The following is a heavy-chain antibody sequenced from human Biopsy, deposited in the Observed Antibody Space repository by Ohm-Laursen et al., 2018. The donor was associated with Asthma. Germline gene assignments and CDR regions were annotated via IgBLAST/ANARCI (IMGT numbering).Heavy chain of an antibody. Sequence: ASVKVSCKSLGGTFNTYVIGWVRQAPGQGLEWMGGINSVFGTSTYPQKFQDRVTITADDSTSTVYMELGSLRSEDTAVYYCARKAGSCISRTCYSLDFWGQGTLVTVSS. V-gene: IGHV1-69*13. CDR1: GGTFNTYV. J-gene: IGHJ4*02. CDR2: INSVFGTS. D-gene: IGHD2-2*01. CDR3: ARKAGSCISRTCYSLDF.